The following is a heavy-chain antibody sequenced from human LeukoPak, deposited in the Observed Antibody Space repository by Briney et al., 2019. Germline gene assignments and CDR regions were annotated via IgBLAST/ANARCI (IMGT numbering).Heavy chain of an antibody. D-gene: IGHD2-21*02. CDR3: ARGVLAYCGADCYDDAFDI. CDR2: IYNSGST. Sequence: SETLSLTCTVSGGSISSYYWSWIRQPPGKGLEWIGYIYNSGSTYYNPSLKSRVTISVDTSKNQFSLKLSSVTAADTAVYYCARGVLAYCGADCYDDAFDIWGQGTMVTVSS. J-gene: IGHJ3*02. CDR1: GGSISSYY. V-gene: IGHV4-59*01.